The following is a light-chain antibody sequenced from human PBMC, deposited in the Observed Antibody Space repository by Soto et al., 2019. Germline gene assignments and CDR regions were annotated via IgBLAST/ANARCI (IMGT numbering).Light chain of an antibody. CDR1: QGISSY. Sequence: AIRMTQSPSSFSASTGDGVTITCRASQGISSYLAWYQQKPGKAPKLLIYAASTLQSGVPSRFSGSGSGTDFTLTISCLQSEDFATYYCQQYYSYPRTFGQGTKVDNK. V-gene: IGKV1-8*01. CDR3: QQYYSYPRT. CDR2: AAS. J-gene: IGKJ1*01.